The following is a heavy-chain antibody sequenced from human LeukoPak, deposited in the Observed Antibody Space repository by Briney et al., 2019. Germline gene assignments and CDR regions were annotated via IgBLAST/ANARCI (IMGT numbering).Heavy chain of an antibody. CDR1: GFTFSSYA. Sequence: PGGSLRLSCAASGFTFSSYAMSWVRQAPGKGLEWVSTISGSGGSSYYADSVKGRFTISRDNSKNTLYLQMNSLRAEDTAVYYCATIPYNWNYGDYWGQGTLVTVSP. CDR3: ATIPYNWNYGDY. CDR2: ISGSGGSS. D-gene: IGHD1-20*01. V-gene: IGHV3-23*01. J-gene: IGHJ4*02.